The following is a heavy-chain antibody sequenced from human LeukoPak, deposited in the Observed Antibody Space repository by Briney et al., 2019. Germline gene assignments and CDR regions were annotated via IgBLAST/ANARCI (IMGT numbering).Heavy chain of an antibody. CDR3: ASGARDYYDSSGSRSWFDP. J-gene: IGHJ5*02. D-gene: IGHD3-22*01. CDR2: IYHSGST. V-gene: IGHV4-30-2*01. CDR1: GGSISSGGYS. Sequence: PSETLSLTCAVSGGSISSGGYSWSWIRQPPGKGLEWIGYIYHSGSTYYNPSLKSRVTISVDRSKNQFSLELSSVTAADTAVYYCASGARDYYDSSGSRSWFDPWGQGTLVTVSS.